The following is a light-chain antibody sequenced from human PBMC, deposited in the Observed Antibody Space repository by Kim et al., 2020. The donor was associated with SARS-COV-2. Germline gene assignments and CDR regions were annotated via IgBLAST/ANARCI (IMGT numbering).Light chain of an antibody. J-gene: IGLJ3*02. Sequence: QSVLTQPPSASGTPGQRVTISCSGSSSNIGSNTVNWYQQLPGTAPKLPIYSNNQRPSGVPDRFSGSKSGTSASLAISGLQSEDEADYYCAAWDDSLNEWVFGGGTPLTVL. CDR2: SNN. V-gene: IGLV1-44*01. CDR1: SSNIGSNT. CDR3: AAWDDSLNEWV.